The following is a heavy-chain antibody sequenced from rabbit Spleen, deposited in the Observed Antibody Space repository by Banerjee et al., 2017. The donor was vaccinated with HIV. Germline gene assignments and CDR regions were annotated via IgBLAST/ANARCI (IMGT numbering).Heavy chain of an antibody. D-gene: IGHD5-1*01. Sequence: QEQLVESGGDLVKPEGSLTLTCTASGFSFSSSHWICWVRQAPGKGLEWIACIYAGNGGNYYASWAKGRFTISKTSSTTVTLQVKSLSAADTATYFCARNMAVDGRWSLWGPGTLVTVS. CDR1: GFSFSSSHW. V-gene: IGHV1S45*01. CDR3: ARNMAVDGRWSL. CDR2: IYAGNGGN. J-gene: IGHJ4*01.